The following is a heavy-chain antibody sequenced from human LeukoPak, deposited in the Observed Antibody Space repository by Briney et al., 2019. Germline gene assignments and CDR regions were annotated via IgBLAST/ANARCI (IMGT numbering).Heavy chain of an antibody. V-gene: IGHV4-61*02. CDR3: ARDVDTFFDY. CDR1: GGSVSSGDYY. J-gene: IGHJ4*02. Sequence: SQTLSLTCTVSGGSVSSGDYYWSWIRQPAGEGLEWIGRIYPSGTTIYNPSLKSRVTMSLDTSKNQFSLKLTSVTAADTAVYYCARDVDTFFDYWGQGTLVTVSS. CDR2: IYPSGTT. D-gene: IGHD5-18*01.